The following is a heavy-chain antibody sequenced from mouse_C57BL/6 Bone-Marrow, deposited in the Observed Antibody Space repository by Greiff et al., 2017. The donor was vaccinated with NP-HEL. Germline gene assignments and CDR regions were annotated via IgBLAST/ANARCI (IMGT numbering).Heavy chain of an antibody. CDR1: GFTFSDAW. J-gene: IGHJ2*01. CDR2: IRNKANNHAT. Sequence: EVMLVESGGGLVQPGGSMKLSCAASGFTFSDAWMDWVRQSPEKGLEWVAEIRNKANNHATYYAESVKGRFTISRDYSKSSVYLQMNSLRAEDTGIYYCTRPDGYYLYFDYWGQGTTLTVSS. V-gene: IGHV6-6*01. D-gene: IGHD2-3*01. CDR3: TRPDGYYLYFDY.